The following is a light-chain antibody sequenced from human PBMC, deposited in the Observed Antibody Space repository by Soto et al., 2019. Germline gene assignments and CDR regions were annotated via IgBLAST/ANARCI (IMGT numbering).Light chain of an antibody. CDR3: QQYGRSPAT. CDR2: GAS. V-gene: IGKV3-20*01. CDR1: QSVISNY. Sequence: EIVLTQSPGTLSLSPGERATLSCRASQSVISNYLAWYQQKPGQAPRALIFGASSRSAGIPDRFSGSGSGTDFTLTISRLEPEDFAVYYCQQYGRSPATFGHGTKVEI. J-gene: IGKJ1*01.